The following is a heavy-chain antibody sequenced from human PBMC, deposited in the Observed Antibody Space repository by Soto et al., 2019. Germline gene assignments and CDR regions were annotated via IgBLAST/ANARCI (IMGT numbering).Heavy chain of an antibody. CDR1: GFTFSSYA. V-gene: IGHV3-23*01. CDR2: ISGSGGST. Sequence: GGSLRLSCAASGFTFSSYAMSWVRQAPGKGLEWVSAISGSGGSTYYADSVKGRFTISRDNSKNTLYLQMNSPRAEDTAVYYCANAAGYSYGYLYYYGMDVWGHGTTFTVSS. D-gene: IGHD5-18*01. J-gene: IGHJ6*02. CDR3: ANAAGYSYGYLYYYGMDV.